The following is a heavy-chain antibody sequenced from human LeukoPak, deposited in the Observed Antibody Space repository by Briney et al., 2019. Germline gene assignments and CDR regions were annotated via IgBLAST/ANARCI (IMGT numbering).Heavy chain of an antibody. CDR2: ISGSGDNT. Sequence: GGSLRLSCAASGFSFSSYAMSWVRQAPGKGLEWVSSISGSGDNTYYAESVKGRFTISRDNSKNTPFLQMNSLRAEDTAVFYCAKRSGYTTGWFSDFWGQGTLVTVSS. D-gene: IGHD6-19*01. V-gene: IGHV3-23*01. CDR3: AKRSGYTTGWFSDF. CDR1: GFSFSSYA. J-gene: IGHJ4*02.